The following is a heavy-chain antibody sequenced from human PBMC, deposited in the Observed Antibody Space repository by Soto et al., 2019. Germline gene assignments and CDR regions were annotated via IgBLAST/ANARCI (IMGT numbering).Heavy chain of an antibody. J-gene: IGHJ4*02. Sequence: ASETLSLTCTVSGGSISSGGYYWSWIRQHPGKGLEWIGYINHSGSTNYNPSLKSRVTISVDTSKNQFSLKLSSVTAADTAVYYCARGSLVRALDYWGQGTLVTVSS. V-gene: IGHV4-31*03. CDR1: GGSISSGGYY. D-gene: IGHD6-6*01. CDR3: ARGSLVRALDY. CDR2: INHSGST.